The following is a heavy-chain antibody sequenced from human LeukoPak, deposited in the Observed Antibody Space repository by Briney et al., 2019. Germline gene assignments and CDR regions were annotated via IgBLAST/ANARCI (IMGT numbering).Heavy chain of an antibody. D-gene: IGHD6-25*01. J-gene: IGHJ4*02. CDR2: VWVDGNNK. CDR1: GFTFTAYG. Sequence: GGSLRLSCATSGFTFTAYGLHWVRQAPGMGLEWVAVVWVDGNNKFYADSVKGRFTISGDNSRSTLYLHMNSLRDDDTAVYYCAKAARLGPSHFDYRGRGTLVTVSS. V-gene: IGHV3-33*03. CDR3: AKAARLGPSHFDY.